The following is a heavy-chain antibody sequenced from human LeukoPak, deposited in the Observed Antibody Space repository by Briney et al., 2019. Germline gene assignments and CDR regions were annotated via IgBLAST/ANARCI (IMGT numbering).Heavy chain of an antibody. V-gene: IGHV3-23*01. Sequence: GGSLRLSCAGSGFIFNNYAMHWVRQPPGKGLEWVSAMSGSGGTTYYADSVKGRFTISRDNSKNTLYLQINSLRAEDTALYYCAKGLIYFDYWGQGTLVTVSS. CDR3: AKGLIYFDY. J-gene: IGHJ4*02. CDR2: MSGSGGTT. CDR1: GFIFNNYA. D-gene: IGHD3-16*01.